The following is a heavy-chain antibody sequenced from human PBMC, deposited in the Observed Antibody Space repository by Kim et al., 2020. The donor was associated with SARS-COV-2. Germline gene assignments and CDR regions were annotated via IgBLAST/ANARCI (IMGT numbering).Heavy chain of an antibody. CDR1: VGSISPFL. Sequence: SETLSLTCTVSVGSISPFLWSWIRQPPGKGPEWLGFVNYTGSTKYNPSLKSRLTMSVDLSKNQFSLKLTSLTAADTAVYYCAREEGREGGLDYWGPGTLVTVSS. V-gene: IGHV4-59*01. J-gene: IGHJ4*02. D-gene: IGHD1-26*01. CDR3: AREEGREGGLDY. CDR2: VNYTGST.